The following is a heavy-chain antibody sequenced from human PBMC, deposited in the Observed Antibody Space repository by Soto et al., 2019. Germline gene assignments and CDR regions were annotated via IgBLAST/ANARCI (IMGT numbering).Heavy chain of an antibody. CDR1: GFTFSSYA. D-gene: IGHD5-18*01. CDR3: VKDLRGYTSMGDNCFDP. Sequence: GGSLRLSCAASGFTFSSYAMSWVRQAPGKGLEWVSVISGGGGSTHYADSVKGRFTISRDNSKNTVYLQMSSLRAEDTAVYYCVKDLRGYTSMGDNCFDPWGQGTLVTVSS. J-gene: IGHJ5*02. V-gene: IGHV3-23*01. CDR2: ISGGGGST.